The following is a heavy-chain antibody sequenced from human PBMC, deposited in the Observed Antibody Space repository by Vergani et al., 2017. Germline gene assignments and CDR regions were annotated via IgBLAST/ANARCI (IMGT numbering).Heavy chain of an antibody. CDR1: GGSVSSGSYY. CDR2: IYYSGST. D-gene: IGHD1-26*01. V-gene: IGHV4-61*01. CDR3: ARDQPRGSGSFPQDAFDI. J-gene: IGHJ3*02. Sequence: QVQLQESGPGLVKPSETLSLTCTVSGGSVSSGSYYWSWIRQPPGKGLEWIGYIYYSGSTNYNPSLKSRVTISVDTSKNQFSLKLSSVTAADTAVYYCARDQPRGSGSFPQDAFDIWGQGTMVTVSS.